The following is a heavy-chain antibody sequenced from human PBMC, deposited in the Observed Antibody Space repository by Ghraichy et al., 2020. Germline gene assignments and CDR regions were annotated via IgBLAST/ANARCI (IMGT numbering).Heavy chain of an antibody. CDR1: GFTFSSYE. J-gene: IGHJ4*02. D-gene: IGHD2-15*01. Sequence: GESLNISCAASGFTFSSYEMNWVRQAPGKGLEWVSYISSSGSTIYYADSVKGRFTISRDNAKNSLYLQMNSLRAEDTAVYYCARDWRYCSGGSCSELFDYWGQGTLVTVSS. CDR3: ARDWRYCSGGSCSELFDY. CDR2: ISSSGSTI. V-gene: IGHV3-48*03.